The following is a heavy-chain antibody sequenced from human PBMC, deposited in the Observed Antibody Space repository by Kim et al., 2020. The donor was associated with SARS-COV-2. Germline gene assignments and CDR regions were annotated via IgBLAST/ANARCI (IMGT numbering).Heavy chain of an antibody. CDR2: IKQDGSEK. J-gene: IGHJ6*02. V-gene: IGHV3-7*03. D-gene: IGHD6-13*01. Sequence: GGSLRLSCAXSGFTFSSYWMSWVRQAPGKGLEWVANIKQDGSEKYYVDSVKGRFTISRDNAKNSLYLQMNSLRAEDTAVYYCARDLGSWGPEYYYYYGMDVWRQGTTVTVSS. CDR1: GFTFSSYW. CDR3: ARDLGSWGPEYYYYYGMDV.